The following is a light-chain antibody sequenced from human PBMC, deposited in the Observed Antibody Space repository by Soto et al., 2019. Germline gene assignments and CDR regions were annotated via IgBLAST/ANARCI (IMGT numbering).Light chain of an antibody. J-gene: IGLJ1*01. CDR2: EVT. V-gene: IGLV2-14*01. CDR1: SSDVGGYDY. CDR3: SSHTSDNTRV. Sequence: QSVLTQPASVSGSPGQSIAISCTGTSSDVGGYDYVSWYQQHPDKAPKLIIFEVTQRPSGVSDRFSGSKSGNTASLTISGLQPEDEADYYCSSHTSDNTRVFGSGTNVTVL.